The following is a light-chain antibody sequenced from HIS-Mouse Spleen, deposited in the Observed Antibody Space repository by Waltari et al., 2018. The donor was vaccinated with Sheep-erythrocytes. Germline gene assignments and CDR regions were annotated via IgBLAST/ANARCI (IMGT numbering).Light chain of an antibody. CDR2: DVS. V-gene: IGLV2-11*01. CDR3: CSYAGSYNHV. CDR1: SSDVGGYHY. Sequence: QAALTQPPAVSGSPGQVGTISCTGTSSDVGGYHYVSWYQQHPVKAPKLMIYDVSKRPSGVPDRFSGSKSGNTASLTISGLQAEDEADYYCCSYAGSYNHVFATGTKVTVL. J-gene: IGLJ1*01.